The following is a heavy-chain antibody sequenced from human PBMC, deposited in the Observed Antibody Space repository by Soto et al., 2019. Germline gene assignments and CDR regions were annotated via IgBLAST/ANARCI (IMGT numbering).Heavy chain of an antibody. D-gene: IGHD3-10*01. CDR2: IYYSGST. J-gene: IGHJ3*02. CDR3: AKEPDYYGSGSIDAFDI. Sequence: QVQLQESGPGLVKPSQTLSLTCTVSGGSISSGGYYWSWIRQHPGKGLEWIGYIYYSGSTYYNPSLKSRVTISVDTSKNQFSLKLSSLTAADTAVYYCAKEPDYYGSGSIDAFDIWGQGTMVTVSS. CDR1: GGSISSGGYY. V-gene: IGHV4-31*03.